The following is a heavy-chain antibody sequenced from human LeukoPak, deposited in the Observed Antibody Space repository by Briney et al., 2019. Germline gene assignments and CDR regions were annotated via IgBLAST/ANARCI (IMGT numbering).Heavy chain of an antibody. V-gene: IGHV3-21*01. CDR3: AREDTAMDIPFDY. CDR2: ISSSSSYI. Sequence: GGSLRLSCAASGFTFSSYSMNWVRQAPGKGLEWVSSISSSSSYIYYADSVKGRFTISRDNAKNSLYLQMNSLRAEDTAVYYCAREDTAMDIPFDYWGQGTLVTVSS. D-gene: IGHD5-18*01. CDR1: GFTFSSYS. J-gene: IGHJ4*02.